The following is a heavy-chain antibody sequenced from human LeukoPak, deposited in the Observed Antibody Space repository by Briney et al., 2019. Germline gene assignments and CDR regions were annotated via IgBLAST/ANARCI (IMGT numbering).Heavy chain of an antibody. V-gene: IGHV1-46*01. Sequence: ASVKVSCKASGYTFTNYGISWVRQAPGQGLEWMGIINPSGGSTSYAQKFQGRVTMTRDTSTSTVYMELSSLRSEDTAVYYCASQRGSYFTYWGQGTLVTVSS. CDR1: GYTFTNYG. J-gene: IGHJ4*02. D-gene: IGHD1-26*01. CDR3: ASQRGSYFTY. CDR2: INPSGGST.